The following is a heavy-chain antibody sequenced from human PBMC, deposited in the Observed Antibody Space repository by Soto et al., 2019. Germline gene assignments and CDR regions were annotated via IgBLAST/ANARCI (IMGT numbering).Heavy chain of an antibody. CDR1: GFSVGSNY. CDR2: IYSNGDT. D-gene: IGHD2-8*01. V-gene: IGHV3-53*02. J-gene: IGHJ4*02. CDR3: XRXSDSSPVPEADGV. Sequence: EVQLVETGGGLIQPGGSLRLSCAASGFSVGSNYMTWVRQSPGKGLEWVSLIYSNGDTDYADSVKGRFSISRDNFKNTXXXXXXXXXXXXXXXXXXXRXSDSSPVPEADGVWGRGTLVTVSS.